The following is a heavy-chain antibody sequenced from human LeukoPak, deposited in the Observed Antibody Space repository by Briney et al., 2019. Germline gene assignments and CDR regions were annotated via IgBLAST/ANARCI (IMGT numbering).Heavy chain of an antibody. J-gene: IGHJ4*02. V-gene: IGHV3-30*18. CDR2: ISYDGSNK. Sequence: GRSLRLSCAASGFTFSSYGMHWVRQAPGKGLEWVAVISYDGSNKYYADSVKGRFTISRDNSKNTLYLQMSSLRAEDTAVYYCAKDRRWREMATPLDYWGQGTLVTVSS. CDR3: AKDRRWREMATPLDY. CDR1: GFTFSSYG. D-gene: IGHD5-24*01.